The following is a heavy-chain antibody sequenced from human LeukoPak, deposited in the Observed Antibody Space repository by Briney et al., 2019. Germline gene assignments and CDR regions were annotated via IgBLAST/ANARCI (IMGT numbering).Heavy chain of an antibody. Sequence: ASVKVSCKASGYTFTGYYMHWVRQAPGQGLEWMGWINPNSGGTNYAQKFQGRVTMTRDTSISTAYMELSRLRSDDTAVYYCARVTSAMTTVDYWGQGTLVTVSS. V-gene: IGHV1-2*02. D-gene: IGHD4-11*01. CDR2: INPNSGGT. CDR1: GYTFTGYY. J-gene: IGHJ4*02. CDR3: ARVTSAMTTVDY.